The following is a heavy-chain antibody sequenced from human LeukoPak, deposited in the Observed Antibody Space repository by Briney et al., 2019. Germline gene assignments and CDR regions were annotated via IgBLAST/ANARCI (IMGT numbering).Heavy chain of an antibody. CDR2: IWYDGSNK. CDR1: GFPFSSYG. Sequence: PGGSLRLSCVASGFPFSSYGMHWVRQAPGKGLEWVAVIWYDGSNKYYADSVKGRFTISRDNSKNTLYLQMNSLRAEDTAVYYCARELSGYSYGYYFDYWGQGTLVTVSS. J-gene: IGHJ4*02. V-gene: IGHV3-33*01. CDR3: ARELSGYSYGYYFDY. D-gene: IGHD5-18*01.